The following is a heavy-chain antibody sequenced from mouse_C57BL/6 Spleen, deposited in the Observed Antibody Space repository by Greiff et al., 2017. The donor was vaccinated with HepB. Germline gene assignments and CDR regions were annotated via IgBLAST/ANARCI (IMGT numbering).Heavy chain of an antibody. CDR1: GYTFTDYN. CDR2: INPNNGGT. V-gene: IGHV1-18*01. Sequence: VQLQQSGPELVKPGASVKIPCKASGYTFTDYNMDWVKQSHGKSLEWIGDINPNNGGTIYNQKFKGKATLTVDKSSSTAYMELRSLTSEDTAVYYCARRGYDYDHEGYFDVWGTGTTVTVSS. J-gene: IGHJ1*03. CDR3: ARRGYDYDHEGYFDV. D-gene: IGHD2-4*01.